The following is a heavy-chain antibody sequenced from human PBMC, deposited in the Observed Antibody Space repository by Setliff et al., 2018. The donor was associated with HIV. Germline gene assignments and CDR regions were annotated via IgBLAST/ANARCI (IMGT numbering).Heavy chain of an antibody. Sequence: GGSLRLSCSASGFTFSNYWMHWVRQAPGKGLVWVARINPDGTYTSYADSVKGRFTISRDNSKNTLYLQMNSLRAEYTAVYYCAKDLGGITGTNVAFDIWGQGTMVTVSS. D-gene: IGHD1-7*01. CDR3: AKDLGGITGTNVAFDI. CDR1: GFTFSNYW. CDR2: INPDGTYT. J-gene: IGHJ3*02. V-gene: IGHV3-74*01.